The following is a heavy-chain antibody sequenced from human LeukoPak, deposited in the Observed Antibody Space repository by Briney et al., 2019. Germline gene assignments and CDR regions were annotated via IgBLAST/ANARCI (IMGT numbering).Heavy chain of an antibody. V-gene: IGHV1-2*02. CDR3: ARELGETSGMGY. D-gene: IGHD1-26*01. Sequence: ASVKVSCKASGYTFTGYYMHWVRQAPGQGLEWMGWINPNSGGTNYAQKFQGRVTMTRDTFISTAYMELSRLRSDDTAVYYCARELGETSGMGYWGQGNLVTVSS. CDR2: INPNSGGT. J-gene: IGHJ4*02. CDR1: GYTFTGYY.